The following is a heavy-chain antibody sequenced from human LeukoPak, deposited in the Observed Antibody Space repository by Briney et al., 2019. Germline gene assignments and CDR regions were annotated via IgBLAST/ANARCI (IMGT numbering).Heavy chain of an antibody. D-gene: IGHD3-3*01. J-gene: IGHJ5*02. CDR2: IIPIFGTA. Sequence: SVKVSCKASGGTFSSYAISWVRQAPGQGLEWMGGIIPIFGTANYAQKFQGKVTITADESTSTAYMELSSLRSEDTAVYYCARDRHTIFGVDPPNNWFDPWGQGTLVTVSS. V-gene: IGHV1-69*01. CDR3: ARDRHTIFGVDPPNNWFDP. CDR1: GGTFSSYA.